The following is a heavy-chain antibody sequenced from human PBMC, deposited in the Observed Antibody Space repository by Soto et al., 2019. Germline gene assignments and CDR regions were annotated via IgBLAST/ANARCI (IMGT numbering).Heavy chain of an antibody. J-gene: IGHJ5*01. CDR3: TRAYGAETFDF. D-gene: IGHD3-10*01. CDR2: INPNSGGT. Sequence: ASVKVSCKASGYTFIGYYIYWVRQAPGEGLEWMGWINPNSGGTNYVQKFQDRVTMTRDTSINTAYMELSRLRSDDTATYYCTRAYGAETFDFWGQGTRVTVSS. V-gene: IGHV1-2*02. CDR1: GYTFIGYY.